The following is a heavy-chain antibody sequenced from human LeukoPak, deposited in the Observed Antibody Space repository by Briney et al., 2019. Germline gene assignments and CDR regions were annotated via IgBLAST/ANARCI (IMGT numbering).Heavy chain of an antibody. J-gene: IGHJ4*02. CDR2: ISGSGGST. D-gene: IGHD3-22*01. CDR1: GFTFSSYA. Sequence: GGPLRLSCAASGFTFSSYAMSWVRQAPGKGLEWVSAISGSGGSTYYADSVKGRFTISRDNSKNTLYLQMNSLRAEDTAVYYCAKGGYDSSGYIDYWGQGTLVTVSS. V-gene: IGHV3-23*01. CDR3: AKGGYDSSGYIDY.